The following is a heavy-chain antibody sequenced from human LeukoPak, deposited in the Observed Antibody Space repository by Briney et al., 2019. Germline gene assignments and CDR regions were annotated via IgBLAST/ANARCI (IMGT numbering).Heavy chain of an antibody. CDR1: GASITSDTYD. CDR3: ARDDIFRIDP. J-gene: IGHJ5*02. CDR2: VSHSGST. V-gene: IGHV4-30-4*01. Sequence: SETLSLTCNVSGASITSDTYDWSWIRQAPGKGLEWMGYVSHSGSTNYSPSLKSRLTISLRTSKSQISLQLKSLTDADTAVYYCARDDIFRIDPWGQGTLVIVSS. D-gene: IGHD3-3*02.